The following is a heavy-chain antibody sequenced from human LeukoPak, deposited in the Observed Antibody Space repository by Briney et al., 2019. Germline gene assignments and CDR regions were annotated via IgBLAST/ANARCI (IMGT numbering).Heavy chain of an antibody. Sequence: GESLKISCQGSGYSFTNYWIGWVRQMPGKGLDWMGIIYPGDSDTRYSPSFQGQVTISADKSISTVYLQWSSLRASDTAMYYCARPADSSSWNYLDYWGQGTLVTVSS. D-gene: IGHD6-6*01. CDR2: IYPGDSDT. J-gene: IGHJ4*02. V-gene: IGHV5-51*01. CDR3: ARPADSSSWNYLDY. CDR1: GYSFTNYW.